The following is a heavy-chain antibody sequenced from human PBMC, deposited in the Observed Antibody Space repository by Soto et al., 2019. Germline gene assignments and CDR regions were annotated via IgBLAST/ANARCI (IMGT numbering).Heavy chain of an antibody. D-gene: IGHD3-22*01. V-gene: IGHV4-30-2*01. CDR3: ARLGDYYQAFDY. Sequence: SETLSLTCAVSGGSISSGGYSWSWIRQPPGKGLEWIGYIYHSGSTYYNPSLKSRVTISVDRSKNQFSLKLSSVTAADTAVYYCARLGDYYQAFDYWGHGNLVTVSS. CDR1: GGSISSGGYS. J-gene: IGHJ4*01. CDR2: IYHSGST.